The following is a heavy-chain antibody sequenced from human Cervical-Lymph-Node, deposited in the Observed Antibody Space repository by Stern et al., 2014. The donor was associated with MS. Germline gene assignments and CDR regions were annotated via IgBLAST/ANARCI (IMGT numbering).Heavy chain of an antibody. J-gene: IGHJ4*02. V-gene: IGHV2-70*04. CDR2: IDWNDKT. Sequence: QVTLKESGPALVQPTQTLTLTCTFSGFSLVTSGVRVSWIRQPPGKALEWLACIDWNDKTFYNTSLMTRLTISKDTSKNQVVLTMTNVDPVDTATYYCARMMGSGYRHYFDYWGQGTPVTVS. CDR1: GFSLVTSGVR. CDR3: ARMMGSGYRHYFDY. D-gene: IGHD3-3*01.